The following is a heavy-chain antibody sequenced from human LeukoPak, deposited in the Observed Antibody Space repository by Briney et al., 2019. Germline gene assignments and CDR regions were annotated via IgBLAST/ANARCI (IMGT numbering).Heavy chain of an antibody. Sequence: GESLRLSCAASGFTLSNYWMYWVRQAPGKGLVWVSRITRDGITTTYADSVKGRFTISRDNAKNTLYLQMNSLRAEDTAVYYCARDRGQPDAFDIWGQGTMVTVSS. CDR1: GFTLSNYW. CDR3: ARDRGQPDAFDI. J-gene: IGHJ3*02. V-gene: IGHV3-74*01. D-gene: IGHD3-10*01. CDR2: ITRDGITT.